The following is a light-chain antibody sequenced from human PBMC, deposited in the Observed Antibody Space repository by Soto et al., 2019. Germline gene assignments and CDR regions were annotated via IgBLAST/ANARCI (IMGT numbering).Light chain of an antibody. CDR3: QQYYVWNT. V-gene: IGKV3D-15*01. J-gene: IGKJ4*01. CDR2: DAS. CDR1: QSVDSK. Sequence: EIVMTQSPATLSVSPGERAIFSCRASQSVDSKLAWYQQKLGQAPRLLIYDASTRATGIPARLSGSGSGTEFTLTISSLQSEDFAISYCQQYYVWNTFGGGTKVEIK.